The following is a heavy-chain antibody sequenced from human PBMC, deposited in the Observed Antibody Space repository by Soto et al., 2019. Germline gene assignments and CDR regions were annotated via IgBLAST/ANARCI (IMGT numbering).Heavy chain of an antibody. V-gene: IGHV4-34*01. J-gene: IGHJ5*02. CDR1: GGFLSGSY. CDR3: VRIRYQLPSSVLWLDP. D-gene: IGHD3-16*01. CDR2: INHVGGT. Sequence: SQPLSLSCAVDGGFLSGSYGTWIRKPPGKGLEWIGEINHVGGTNYNPSLKSRVTMSVDTSQNQFSLRLISVTAADTAMYFCVRIRYQLPSSVLWLDPWGQGTPVTVSS.